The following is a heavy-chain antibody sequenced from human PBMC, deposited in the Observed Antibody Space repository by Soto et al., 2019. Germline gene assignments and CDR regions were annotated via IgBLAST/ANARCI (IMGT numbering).Heavy chain of an antibody. CDR3: AHKDDTGSTMAP. CDR2: IYWDDDE. V-gene: IGHV2-5*02. Sequence: QITLKESGPPLVKPTQTLTLTCTFSGFSLSTEGVGVGWIRQPPGKALEWLALIYWDDDERYSPSLNGRLTITKDTSENQVVLTITDMDPVDTATYYCAHKDDTGSTMAPWGQGTLVTVSS. CDR1: GFSLSTEGVG. D-gene: IGHD5-18*01. J-gene: IGHJ5*02.